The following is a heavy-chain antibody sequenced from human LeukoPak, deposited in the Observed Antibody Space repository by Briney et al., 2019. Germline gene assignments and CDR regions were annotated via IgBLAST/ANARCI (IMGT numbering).Heavy chain of an antibody. CDR2: VSWNGSRT. V-gene: IGHV3-35*01. J-gene: IGHJ4*02. Sequence: GGSLRLSCAASGFTFSNSDMNWVHQAPGKGLEWVSGVSWNGSRTHYADSVKGRFTISRDNAKNSLYLQMNSLRDEDTAVYYCARVGYYDSSGYQDDYWGQGTLVTVSS. CDR1: GFTFSNSD. CDR3: ARVGYYDSSGYQDDY. D-gene: IGHD3-22*01.